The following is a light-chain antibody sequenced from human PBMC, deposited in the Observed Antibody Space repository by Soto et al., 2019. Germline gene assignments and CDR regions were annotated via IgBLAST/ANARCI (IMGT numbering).Light chain of an antibody. CDR3: QSYDSSLSIIL. Sequence: QSVLTQPPSESGAPGQRVTISCTGSSSNIGSVYDVHWYQQLPGTAPKLLIYGNHNRPSGVPDRFSGSKSGTSASLAITGLQAEDEADYYCQSYDSSLSIILFGGGTKLTVL. V-gene: IGLV1-40*01. CDR2: GNH. CDR1: SSNIGSVYD. J-gene: IGLJ2*01.